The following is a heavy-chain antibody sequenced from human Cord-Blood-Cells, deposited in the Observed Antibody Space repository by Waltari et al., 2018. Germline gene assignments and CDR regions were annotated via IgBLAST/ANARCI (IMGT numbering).Heavy chain of an antibody. CDR1: GYTFTGYY. J-gene: IGHJ4*02. Sequence: QVQLVQSGAEVKKPGASVKVSCKASGYTFTGYYMPWVRQAPGQGLEWMGRSNPNSGGTNEAQKLQGRVTITRDTSISTAYMELSRLRSDDTVVYYCARGPYSSSWYYFDYWGQGTLVTVSS. CDR3: ARGPYSSSWYYFDY. CDR2: SNPNSGGT. D-gene: IGHD6-13*01. V-gene: IGHV1-2*05.